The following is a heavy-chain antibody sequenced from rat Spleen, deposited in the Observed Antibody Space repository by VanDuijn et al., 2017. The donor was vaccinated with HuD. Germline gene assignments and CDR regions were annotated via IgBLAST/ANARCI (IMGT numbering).Heavy chain of an antibody. J-gene: IGHJ2*01. CDR3: TTWDYYDNRFDY. D-gene: IGHD1-6*01. CDR2: ISYDVAAT. V-gene: IGHV5-7*01. CDR1: GFTFSDYN. Sequence: EVQLVASGGGLVQPGGSLKLSCVASGFTFSDYNMAWVRQAPNKGLEWVATISYDVAATYYRDSVKGRFTISRDNDKSTLHLQMDSLRSEDTATYYCTTWDYYDNRFDYWGQGVMVTVSS.